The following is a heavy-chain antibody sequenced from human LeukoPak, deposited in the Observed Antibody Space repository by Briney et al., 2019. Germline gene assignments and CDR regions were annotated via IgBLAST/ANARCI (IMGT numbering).Heavy chain of an antibody. J-gene: IGHJ4*02. CDR1: GFTFSSYA. Sequence: GGSLRLSCAASGFTFSSYAMSWVRQAPGKGLEWVSAISGSGGSTYYADSVKGRFTISRDNSKNTLYLQMNSLRAEDTAVYYCAKLPILYCSSTSCYLWGRGTLVTVSS. V-gene: IGHV3-23*01. CDR2: ISGSGGST. D-gene: IGHD2-2*01. CDR3: AKLPILYCSSTSCYL.